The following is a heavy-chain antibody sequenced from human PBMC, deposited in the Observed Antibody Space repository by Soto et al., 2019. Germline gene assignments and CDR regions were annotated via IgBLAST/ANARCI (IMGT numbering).Heavy chain of an antibody. CDR2: ISSRSDI. J-gene: IGHJ6*02. Sequence: AGGSLRLSCVGSGFTFSTYSINWVRQAPGKGLEWVSSISSRSDIYYADSVKGRFTISRDNAKNSVSLQMNSLRAEDTAVYYCAREYTAWPLASGLDVWGQGTTVTVYS. CDR3: AREYTAWPLASGLDV. CDR1: GFTFSTYS. V-gene: IGHV3-21*01. D-gene: IGHD2-2*02.